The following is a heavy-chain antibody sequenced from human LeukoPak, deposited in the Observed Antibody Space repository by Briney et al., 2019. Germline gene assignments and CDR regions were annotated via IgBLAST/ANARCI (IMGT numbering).Heavy chain of an antibody. CDR3: AKLVAH. V-gene: IGHV3-23*01. Sequence: GESLRLSCAASGFTFSSSVMSWVRQAPGKGLEWVSTISGSGSNTYYADSVKGRFTISRDNSKSTLHLQMNSLRAEDTAVYYCAKLVAHWGQGTLVTVSS. CDR1: GFTFSSSV. J-gene: IGHJ4*02. CDR2: ISGSGSNT. D-gene: IGHD5-12*01.